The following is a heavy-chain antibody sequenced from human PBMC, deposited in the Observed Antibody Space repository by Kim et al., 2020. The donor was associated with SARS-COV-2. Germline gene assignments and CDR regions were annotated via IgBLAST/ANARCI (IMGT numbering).Heavy chain of an antibody. Sequence: GGSLRLSCAASGFTFSSYEMNWVRQAPGKGLAWVSYISSSGSTIYYADSVKGRFTISRDNAKNSLYLQMNSLRAEDTAVYYCARVEVYPPGYSSSWYGDYWGQGTLVTVSS. D-gene: IGHD6-13*01. J-gene: IGHJ4*02. CDR2: ISSSGSTI. V-gene: IGHV3-48*03. CDR3: ARVEVYPPGYSSSWYGDY. CDR1: GFTFSSYE.